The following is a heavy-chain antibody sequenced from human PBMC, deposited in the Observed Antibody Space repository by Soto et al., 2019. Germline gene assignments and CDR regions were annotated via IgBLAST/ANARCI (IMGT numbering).Heavy chain of an antibody. CDR2: ISHDGTEN. D-gene: IGHD3-16*01. J-gene: IGHJ6*02. Sequence: GGSLRLSCAASNFAFGSYAMHWVRQAPGKGLEWVAIISHDGTENYYADSVKGRFTISRDNSKNAIYLQMHYLRLEDTAVYWCARETVRRLKGPDYHYYGMDVWGRGTTVTVSS. CDR3: ARETVRRLKGPDYHYYGMDV. V-gene: IGHV3-30*04. CDR1: NFAFGSYA.